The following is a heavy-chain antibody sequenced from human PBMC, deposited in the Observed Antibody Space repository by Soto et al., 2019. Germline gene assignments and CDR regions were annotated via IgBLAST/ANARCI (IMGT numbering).Heavy chain of an antibody. CDR2: INAGNGNT. J-gene: IGHJ5*02. CDR3: ARAPWCSSTSCYRWFDP. V-gene: IGHV1-3*01. Sequence: ASVKVSCKASGYTFTSYAMHWVRQAPGQRLEWMGWINAGNGNTKYSQKFQGRVTITRDTSASTAYMELSSPRSEDTAVYYCARAPWCSSTSCYRWFDPWGQGTLVTVSS. CDR1: GYTFTSYA. D-gene: IGHD2-2*01.